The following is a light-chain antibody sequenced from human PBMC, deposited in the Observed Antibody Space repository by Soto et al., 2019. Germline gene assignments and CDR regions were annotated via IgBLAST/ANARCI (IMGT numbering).Light chain of an antibody. J-gene: IGLJ1*01. CDR1: SSDIGGYNY. CDR3: SSYTSSSTLVV. V-gene: IGLV2-14*03. Sequence: QSALTQPASVSGSPGQSITVSCTGTSSDIGGYNYVSWYQQYPGEAPKVIIYDVSDRPSGFSNRFSGSKSGNTASLTISGLQTEDEADYYCSSYTSSSTLVVFGTGTKLTVL. CDR2: DVS.